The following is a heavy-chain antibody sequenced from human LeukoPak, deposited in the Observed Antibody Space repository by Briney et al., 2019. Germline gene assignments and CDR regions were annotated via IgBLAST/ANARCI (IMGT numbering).Heavy chain of an antibody. CDR3: ARDISTNSFDP. J-gene: IGHJ5*02. CDR1: GYAFNVYY. Sequence: ASVKVSCKASGYAFNVYYLHWVRQAPGEGLEWMGWINPNTGGANYAPQFQGRVTMTRDTSITSVYMELSSLRSDDTAVYFCARDISTNSFDPWGHGTLVTVSS. D-gene: IGHD2/OR15-2a*01. CDR2: INPNTGGA. V-gene: IGHV1-2*02.